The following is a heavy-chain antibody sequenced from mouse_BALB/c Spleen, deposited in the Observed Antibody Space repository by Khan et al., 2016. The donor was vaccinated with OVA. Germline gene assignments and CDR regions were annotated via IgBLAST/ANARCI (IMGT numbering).Heavy chain of an antibody. CDR1: GFIFSSYS. CDR3: ASHLTGSFAY. D-gene: IGHD4-1*01. J-gene: IGHJ3*01. CDR2: ISSGGDYT. V-gene: IGHV5-6*01. Sequence: EVELVGSGGDLVKPGGSLKLSCAASGFIFSSYSMSWVRQTPDKRLEWVATISSGGDYTYYPDSVKERFTISRDDAKNTLYLQMSSLKSEDTAMYYCASHLTGSFAYWGQGTLVTVSA.